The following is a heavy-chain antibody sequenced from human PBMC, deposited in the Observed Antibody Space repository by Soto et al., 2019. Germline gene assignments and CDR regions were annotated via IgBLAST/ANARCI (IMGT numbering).Heavy chain of an antibody. D-gene: IGHD5-12*01. Sequence: ASVKVSCKASGYTFTGYYVHWVRQAPGQGLEWMGWINPNSGDTYLAQRFQGRVTMNRDTSIGTAYMELRGLTSDDTAEYYCAKGGDIVDDGTTVYLYNATAVWRQGTTVAVS. CDR3: AKGGDIVDDGTTVYLYNATAV. J-gene: IGHJ6*02. V-gene: IGHV1-2*02. CDR1: GYTFTGYY. CDR2: INPNSGDT.